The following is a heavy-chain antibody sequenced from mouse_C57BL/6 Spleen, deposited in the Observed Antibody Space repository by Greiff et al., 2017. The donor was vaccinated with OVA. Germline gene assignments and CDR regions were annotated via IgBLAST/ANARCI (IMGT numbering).Heavy chain of an antibody. CDR1: GFTFSDFY. D-gene: IGHD1-1*01. CDR3: ARDALITTVVARDWYFDV. J-gene: IGHJ1*03. V-gene: IGHV7-1*01. CDR2: SRNKANDYTT. Sequence: EVMLVESGGGLVQSGRSLRLSCATSGFTFSDFYMEWVRQAPGKGLEWIAASRNKANDYTTEYSASVKGRFIVSRDTSKSILYLQMNALRAEDTAIYYCARDALITTVVARDWYFDVWGTGTTVTVSS.